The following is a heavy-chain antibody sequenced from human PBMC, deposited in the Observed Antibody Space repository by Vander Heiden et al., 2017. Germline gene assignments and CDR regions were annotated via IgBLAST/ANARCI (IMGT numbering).Heavy chain of an antibody. Sequence: QLQLQESGPGLVKPSETLSLTCTVSGGSISSSSYYWGWIRQPPGKGLEWIGSIYYSGSTYYNPSLKSRVTISVDTSKNQFSLKLSSVTAADTAVYYCARRPGSSTFDYWGQGTLVTVSS. CDR2: IYYSGST. V-gene: IGHV4-39*01. CDR1: GGSISSSSYY. D-gene: IGHD6-6*01. CDR3: ARRPGSSTFDY. J-gene: IGHJ4*02.